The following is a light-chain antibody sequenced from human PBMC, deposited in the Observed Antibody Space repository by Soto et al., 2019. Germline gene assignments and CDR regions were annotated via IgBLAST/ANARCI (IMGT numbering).Light chain of an antibody. Sequence: EIVMTQSPATLSVSPGERATLSCRASQSVGGGLSWFQQKPGQPPRLLIYGASTRATGIPARFSGSGSGTEFTLTISSLQSEDFTVYSCLQYHNLWAFGQGTKVDIK. V-gene: IGKV3-15*01. CDR3: LQYHNLWA. J-gene: IGKJ1*01. CDR2: GAS. CDR1: QSVGGG.